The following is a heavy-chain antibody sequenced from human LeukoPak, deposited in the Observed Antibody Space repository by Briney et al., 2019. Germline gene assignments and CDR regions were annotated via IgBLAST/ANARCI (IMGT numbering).Heavy chain of an antibody. V-gene: IGHV1-3*01. J-gene: IGHJ3*02. CDR1: GDSSRTNA. D-gene: IGHD1-1*01. Sequence: GASVKVSCKASGDSSRTNAIVWLRQAPGQRPEWMGWISAGSGNTKYSQTFQDRLTLTRDTAASTAYMDLSSLRPEDTAVYFCARERDDDPFDIWGQGTLVIVSS. CDR3: ARERDDDPFDI. CDR2: ISAGSGNT.